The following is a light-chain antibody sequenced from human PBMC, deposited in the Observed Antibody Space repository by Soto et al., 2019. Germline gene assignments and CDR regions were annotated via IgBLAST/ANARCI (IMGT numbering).Light chain of an antibody. V-gene: IGLV2-14*01. J-gene: IGLJ3*02. CDR3: SSYTSSSTV. CDR1: ISDVGGYNY. CDR2: EVS. Sequence: QSALTQPAAVSGSPGQSITISCTGTISDVGGYNYVSWYQQHPGKAPKHMIYEVSNRHSGVSNRFSGSKSGNTAALTISWLQAEDEADYYCSSYTSSSTVFGGGTQRTVL.